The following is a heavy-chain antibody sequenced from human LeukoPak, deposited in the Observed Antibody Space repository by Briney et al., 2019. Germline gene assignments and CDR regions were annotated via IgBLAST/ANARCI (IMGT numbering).Heavy chain of an antibody. V-gene: IGHV3-53*01. Sequence: GGSLRLSCVASGFTVSSNYMSWVRQAPGKGLEWVSVIYSGGSTYYADSVKGRFSISRDNSKNTLFLQMNSLRAEDTAVYYCVKEVVATIPPLWGQGTLVTVSS. CDR1: GFTVSSNY. CDR2: IYSGGST. CDR3: VKEVVATIPPL. D-gene: IGHD5-12*01. J-gene: IGHJ4*02.